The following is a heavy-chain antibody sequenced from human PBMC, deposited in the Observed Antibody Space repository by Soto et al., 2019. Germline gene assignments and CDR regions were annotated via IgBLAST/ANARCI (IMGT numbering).Heavy chain of an antibody. V-gene: IGHV1-18*01. CDR1: GYTFTNYG. J-gene: IGHJ6*02. Sequence: QVQLVQSGAEVKKPGASVKVSCKASGYTFTNYGISWVRQAPGQGLEWMGWISAYNGNTNYAQKLQGRVTMTTDTSTSTAYMELRSLRSDDTAMYYCASHYDSSGLRGKYGMDVWGPGTTVTVSS. D-gene: IGHD3-22*01. CDR3: ASHYDSSGLRGKYGMDV. CDR2: ISAYNGNT.